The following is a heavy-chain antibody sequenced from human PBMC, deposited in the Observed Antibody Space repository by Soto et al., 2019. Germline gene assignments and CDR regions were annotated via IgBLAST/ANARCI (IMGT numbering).Heavy chain of an antibody. Sequence: ASVKVSCKASGYTFTSYGISWVRQAPGQGLEWMGWISAYNGNTNYAQKLQGRVTMTTDTSTSTAYMELRSLRSDDTAVYYCAREFTRYSSSQPRDYWGQGTLVTVSS. CDR2: ISAYNGNT. CDR3: AREFTRYSSSQPRDY. D-gene: IGHD6-6*01. J-gene: IGHJ4*02. V-gene: IGHV1-18*01. CDR1: GYTFTSYG.